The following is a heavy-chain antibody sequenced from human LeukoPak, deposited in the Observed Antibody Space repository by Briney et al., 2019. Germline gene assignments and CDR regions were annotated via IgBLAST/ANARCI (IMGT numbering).Heavy chain of an antibody. CDR2: IIPILGIA. Sequence: GASVKVSCKASGGTFSSYAISWVRQAPGQGLEWMGRIIPILGIANYAQKFQGRVTITADKSTSTAYMELSSLRSEDTAVYYCPSRYSSGWYNFDNWGQGTLVTVSS. CDR1: GGTFSSYA. J-gene: IGHJ4*02. CDR3: PSRYSSGWYNFDN. D-gene: IGHD6-19*01. V-gene: IGHV1-69*04.